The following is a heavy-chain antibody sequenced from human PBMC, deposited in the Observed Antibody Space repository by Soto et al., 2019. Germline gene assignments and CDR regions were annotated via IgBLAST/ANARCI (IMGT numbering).Heavy chain of an antibody. Sequence: ETLSLTCAVYGGSFSGYYGIWIRQHPGKGLEWIGKSNHRGSTNYNPCTNSRVTISVDTSKNQSYLNQSYVTAADTAVYYCARGPINTNPRLDPWGQGTLVTVSS. CDR3: ARGPINTNPRLDP. V-gene: IGHV4-34*01. D-gene: IGHD3-22*01. J-gene: IGHJ5*02. CDR2: SNHRGST. CDR1: GGSFSGYY.